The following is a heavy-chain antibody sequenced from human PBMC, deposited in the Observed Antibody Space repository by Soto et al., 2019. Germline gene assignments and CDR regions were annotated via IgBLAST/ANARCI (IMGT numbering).Heavy chain of an antibody. CDR3: AKDRIVVHGLEN. CDR1: GFTFDDYA. CDR2: ISWNSGSI. Sequence: EVQLVESGGGLVQPGRSLRLSCAASGFTFDDYAMHWVRQAPGKGLEWVSGISWNSGSIGYADSVKGRFTISRDNAKNSLFLQMNSLRAEDTALYYCAKDRIVVHGLENWGQGTLFTVSS. V-gene: IGHV3-9*01. D-gene: IGHD3-22*01. J-gene: IGHJ4*02.